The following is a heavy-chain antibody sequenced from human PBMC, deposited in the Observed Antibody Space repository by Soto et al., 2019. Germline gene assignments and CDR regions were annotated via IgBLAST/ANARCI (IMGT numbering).Heavy chain of an antibody. V-gene: IGHV3-64*01. CDR1: GFTFSSYA. Sequence: GGSLRLSCAASGFTFSSYAMHWVRQAPGKGLEYVSAISSNGGSTYYANSVKGRFTISRDNSKNTLYLQMGSLRAEDMAVYYCARGPRVRGVIGLVDYWGQGTLVTVSS. J-gene: IGHJ4*02. D-gene: IGHD3-10*01. CDR3: ARGPRVRGVIGLVDY. CDR2: ISSNGGST.